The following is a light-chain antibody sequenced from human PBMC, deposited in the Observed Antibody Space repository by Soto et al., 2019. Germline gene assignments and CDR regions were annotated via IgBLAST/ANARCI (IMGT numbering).Light chain of an antibody. Sequence: IVLAQSPGTLSLSPGESATLTFRARQSFSYNFAWYQQQPGQAPRLPIYGASNGATGIPDRLSGSGAGTDFTLAIRRLEPEDFAVYYCQQYGSSGTFGQGTKVDIK. CDR2: GAS. CDR1: QSFSYN. V-gene: IGKV3-20*01. CDR3: QQYGSSGT. J-gene: IGKJ1*01.